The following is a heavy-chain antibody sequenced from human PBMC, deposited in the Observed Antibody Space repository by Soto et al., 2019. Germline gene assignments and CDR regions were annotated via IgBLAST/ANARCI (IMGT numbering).Heavy chain of an antibody. V-gene: IGHV3-73*01. CDR3: TRLFENYYESNSYFPCWYYGMDV. Sequence: PGGSLRLSCAASGFTFSGSAMHWVRQASGKGLEWVGRIRSKANSYATAYAASGQGRVTISRDDSKHTAYLQMNSLKTEDTAVYYCTRLFENYYESNSYFPCWYYGMDVWGQGTTVTVSS. CDR2: IRSKANSYAT. J-gene: IGHJ6*02. CDR1: GFTFSGSA. D-gene: IGHD3-22*01.